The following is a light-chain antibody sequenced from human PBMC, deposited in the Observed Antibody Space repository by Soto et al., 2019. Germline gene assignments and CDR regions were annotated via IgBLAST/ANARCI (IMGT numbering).Light chain of an antibody. J-gene: IGKJ1*01. CDR2: GAS. CDR1: QSVSSN. Sequence: VMTQSPATLSVSPGEGATLSCRASQSVSSNLVWYQHKPGQAPRLLIYGASTRATDIPARFSGSGSGTEFTLTISSLQSEDYAVYYCQQYNNLPRTFGRGTKVDI. CDR3: QQYNNLPRT. V-gene: IGKV3-15*01.